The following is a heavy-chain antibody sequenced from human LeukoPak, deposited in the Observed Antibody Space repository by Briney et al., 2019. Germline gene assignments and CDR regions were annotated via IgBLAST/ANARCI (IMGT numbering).Heavy chain of an antibody. J-gene: IGHJ5*02. Sequence: SETLSLTCTVSGGSISNHYCNWIRQSPGKELEWIGYVHYSRGTNYNPSLKSRVTISLDTSKNQFFLQLSSVTAADMAVYHCASGQGWLTDHWGRGTLVAVSS. CDR2: VHYSRGT. V-gene: IGHV4-59*11. D-gene: IGHD5-12*01. CDR3: ASGQGWLTDH. CDR1: GGSISNHY.